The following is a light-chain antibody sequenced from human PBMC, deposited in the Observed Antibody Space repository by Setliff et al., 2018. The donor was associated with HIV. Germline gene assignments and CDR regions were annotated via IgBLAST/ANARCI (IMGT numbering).Light chain of an antibody. CDR1: SSDVGGYNY. J-gene: IGLJ1*01. V-gene: IGLV2-14*01. Sequence: QSALTQPASVSGSPGQSITISCTGTSSDVGGYNYVSWYQQHPGKAPKLMIYDVSKRPSGVSLRFSASKSGNTASLTISGLQAEDEADYYCSSYTSSSTPVFGTGTKVTVL. CDR3: SSYTSSSTPV. CDR2: DVS.